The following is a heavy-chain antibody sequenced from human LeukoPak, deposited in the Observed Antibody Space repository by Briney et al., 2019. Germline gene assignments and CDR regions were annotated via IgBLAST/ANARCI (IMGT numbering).Heavy chain of an antibody. CDR1: GGSISSYY. V-gene: IGHV4-59*08. D-gene: IGHD5-18*01. Sequence: SETLSLTCTVSGGSISSYYWSWIRQPPGKGLEWIGYIYYSGSTNYNPSLKSRVTISVDTSKNQFSLKLSSVTAAVTAVYYCARARRGYSYGLMFYFDYWGQGTLVTVSS. CDR2: IYYSGST. CDR3: ARARRGYSYGLMFYFDY. J-gene: IGHJ4*02.